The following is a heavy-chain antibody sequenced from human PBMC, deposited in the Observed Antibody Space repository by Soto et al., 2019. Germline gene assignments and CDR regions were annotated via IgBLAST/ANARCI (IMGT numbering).Heavy chain of an antibody. J-gene: IGHJ4*02. V-gene: IGHV1-69*13. Sequence: SVKVSCKDSGGTCSSYAINWVRQAPVQGLEWMGGIIPIFGTANYAQKFQGRVTITADESTSTAYMELSSLRSEDTAVYYCARGYGSGSYAFDYWGQGTLVTVSS. CDR1: GGTCSSYA. CDR3: ARGYGSGSYAFDY. D-gene: IGHD3-10*01. CDR2: IIPIFGTA.